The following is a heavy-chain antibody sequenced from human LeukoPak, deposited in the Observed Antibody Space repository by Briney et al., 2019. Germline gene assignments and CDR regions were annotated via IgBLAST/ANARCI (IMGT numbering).Heavy chain of an antibody. CDR1: GGSFSGYY. CDR3: ARSWQALDY. Sequence: SETLSLTCAVYGGSFSGYYWSWIRQPPGKGLEWIGEINHSGSTNYNPSLKSRVTISVDTSKNQFSLKLSSVTAADTAVYYCARSWQALDYWGQGTLVTVSS. CDR2: INHSGST. V-gene: IGHV4-34*01. J-gene: IGHJ4*02.